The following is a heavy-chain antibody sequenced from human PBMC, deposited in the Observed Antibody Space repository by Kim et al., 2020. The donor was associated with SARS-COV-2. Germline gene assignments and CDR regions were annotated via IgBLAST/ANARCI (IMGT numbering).Heavy chain of an antibody. CDR3: AKARKTSMVVVITNNYDAFDI. CDR2: ISGSGGST. J-gene: IGHJ3*02. V-gene: IGHV3-23*01. Sequence: GGSLRLSCAASGFTFSSYAMSWVRQAPGKGLEWVSAISGSGGSTYYADSVKGRFTISRDNSKNTLYLQMNSLRAEDTAVYYCAKARKTSMVVVITNNYDAFDIWGQGTMVTVSS. D-gene: IGHD3-22*01. CDR1: GFTFSSYA.